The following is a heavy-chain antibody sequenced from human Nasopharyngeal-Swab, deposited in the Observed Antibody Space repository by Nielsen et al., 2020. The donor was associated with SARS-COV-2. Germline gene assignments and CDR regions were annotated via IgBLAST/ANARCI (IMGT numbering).Heavy chain of an antibody. V-gene: IGHV1-69*13. CDR3: ARGDWGGSANWYFDL. Sequence: SVKVSCKASGGTFSSYAISWVRQAPGQGLEWMGGIIPIFGTANYAQRFQGRVTITADESTSTAYMELSSLRSEDTAVYYCARGDWGGSANWYFDLWGRGTLVTVSS. CDR1: GGTFSSYA. J-gene: IGHJ2*01. CDR2: IIPIFGTA. D-gene: IGHD7-27*01.